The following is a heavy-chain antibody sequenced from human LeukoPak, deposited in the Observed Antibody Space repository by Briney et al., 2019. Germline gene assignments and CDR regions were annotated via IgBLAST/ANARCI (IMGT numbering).Heavy chain of an antibody. CDR3: ARGPRRGVVTGY. Sequence: ASVKDSCKASGYTFTSYDINGVRQATGQGLEGMGWMNPNSGNTGYAQKFQGRVTMTRNTSISTAYMELSSLRSEDTAVYYCARGPRRGVVTGYWGQGTLVTVSS. D-gene: IGHD3-3*01. J-gene: IGHJ4*02. CDR2: MNPNSGNT. V-gene: IGHV1-8*01. CDR1: GYTFTSYD.